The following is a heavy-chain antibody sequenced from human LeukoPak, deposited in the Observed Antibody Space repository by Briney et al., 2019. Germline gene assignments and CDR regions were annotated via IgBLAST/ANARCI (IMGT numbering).Heavy chain of an antibody. V-gene: IGHV4-34*01. CDR2: INHSGST. D-gene: IGHD6-13*01. Sequence: SETLSLTCAVYGGSFSGYYWSWIRQPPGKGLEWIGEINHSGSTNYNPSLKSRVTISVDTSKKQFSLKLSSVTAADTAVYYCARGAGIAAAGTRAYFDYWGQGTLVTVSS. CDR3: ARGAGIAAAGTRAYFDY. CDR1: GGSFSGYY. J-gene: IGHJ4*02.